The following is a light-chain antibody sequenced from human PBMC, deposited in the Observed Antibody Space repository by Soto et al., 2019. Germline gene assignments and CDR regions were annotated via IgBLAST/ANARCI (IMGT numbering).Light chain of an antibody. CDR2: GNN. CDR1: SSNIGSNS. V-gene: IGLV1-47*02. Sequence: QPVLTQPPSSSGAPGQRVTISCSGSSSNIGSNSVYWYQQLPGTAPKLLIYGNNQRPSGVPDRFSGSKSGTSASLAISGLRSEDEADYYCAAWDDSLSGGVFGGGTKLTVL. CDR3: AAWDDSLSGGV. J-gene: IGLJ3*02.